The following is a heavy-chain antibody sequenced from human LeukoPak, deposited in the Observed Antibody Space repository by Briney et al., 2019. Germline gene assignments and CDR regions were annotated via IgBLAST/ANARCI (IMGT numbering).Heavy chain of an antibody. CDR3: AREGGNGDYFYYMDV. CDR1: GFTFRRYS. V-gene: IGHV3-21*01. J-gene: IGHJ6*03. CDR2: INWSSDYI. Sequence: GGSLRLSCAASGFTFRRYSMSWVRQAPGKGLEWVSTINWSSDYIYYADSVEGRFTISRDNVKNSMCLEMNSLRAEDTAVYFCAREGGNGDYFYYMDVWGKGTTVTVSS. D-gene: IGHD4-23*01.